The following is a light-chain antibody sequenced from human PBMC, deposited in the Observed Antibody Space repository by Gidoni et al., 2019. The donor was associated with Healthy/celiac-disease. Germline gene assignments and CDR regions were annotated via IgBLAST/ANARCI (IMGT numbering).Light chain of an antibody. CDR3: QAWDSSTEV. CDR2: QDS. CDR1: KLGDKY. J-gene: IGLJ2*01. Sequence: SYDLTPPPSASVSPGQTASITCSGDKLGDKYACWYQQKPGQSPVLVIYQDSKRPSGIPERFAGSNSGNTATLTISGTQAMDEADYYCQAWDSSTEVFGGGTKLTVL. V-gene: IGLV3-1*01.